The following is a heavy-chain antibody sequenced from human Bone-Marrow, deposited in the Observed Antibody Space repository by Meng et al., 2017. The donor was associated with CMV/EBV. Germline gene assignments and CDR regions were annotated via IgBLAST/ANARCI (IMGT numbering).Heavy chain of an antibody. V-gene: IGHV4-30-4*08. CDR2: IYYSGGT. CDR1: GGSISSGDYY. D-gene: IGHD2-15*01. CDR3: ASGPVGLPPVEYYYYGMDV. J-gene: IGHJ6*02. Sequence: SETLSLTCTVSGGSISSGDYYWSWIRQPPGKGLEWIGYIYYSGGTYYNPSLKSRVTISVDTSKNQFSLKLSSVTAADTAVYYCASGPVGLPPVEYYYYGMDVWGQGTTVTVSS.